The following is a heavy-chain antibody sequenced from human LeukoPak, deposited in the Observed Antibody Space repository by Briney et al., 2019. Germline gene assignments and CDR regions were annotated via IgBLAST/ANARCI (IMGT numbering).Heavy chain of an antibody. V-gene: IGHV3-30*18. CDR2: ISYDGSNK. J-gene: IGHJ3*02. CDR3: ANRGSSGYQKYAFDI. Sequence: GRSLRLSCAASGFTFSSYGMHWVRQAPGKGLEWVAVISYDGSNKYYADSVKGRFTISRDISKNTLYLQMNSLRAEDTAVYYCANRGSSGYQKYAFDIWGQGTMVTVSS. D-gene: IGHD3-22*01. CDR1: GFTFSSYG.